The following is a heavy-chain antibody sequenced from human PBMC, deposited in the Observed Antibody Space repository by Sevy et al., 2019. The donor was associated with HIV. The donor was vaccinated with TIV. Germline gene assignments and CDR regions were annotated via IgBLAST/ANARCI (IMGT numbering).Heavy chain of an antibody. CDR2: IWYDGSNK. CDR3: ASGDTMARGVIVY. Sequence: GGSLRLSCAASGFTFSSYGMHWVRQAPGKGLEWVAVIWYDGSNKYYADSVKGRFTISRDNSKNTLYLQMNSLRAEDTAVYYCASGDTMARGVIVYWGQGTLVTVSS. D-gene: IGHD3-10*01. CDR1: GFTFSSYG. V-gene: IGHV3-33*08. J-gene: IGHJ4*02.